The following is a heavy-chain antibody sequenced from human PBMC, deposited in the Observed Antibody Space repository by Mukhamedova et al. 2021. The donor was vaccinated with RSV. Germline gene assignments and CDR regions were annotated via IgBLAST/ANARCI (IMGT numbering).Heavy chain of an antibody. J-gene: IGHJ4*02. V-gene: IGHV4-59*01. Sequence: WSWIRQPPGKGLEWIGYFSNSGSTKYTPSLKSRVRISVDTTQNQSSLSLNSVTAADTTVYYCARGHYGSGCPDYWGQGALVTVPS. CDR3: ARGHYGSGCPDY. CDR2: FSNSGST. D-gene: IGHD3-10*01.